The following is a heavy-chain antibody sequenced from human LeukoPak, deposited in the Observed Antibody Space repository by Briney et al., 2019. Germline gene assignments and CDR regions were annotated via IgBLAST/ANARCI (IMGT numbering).Heavy chain of an antibody. CDR1: GGSISSYY. CDR3: ARYTICEFDP. J-gene: IGHJ5*02. Sequence: SETLSLTCTVSGGSISSYYWSWIRQPPGKGLEWIGHIYYSGSTNYNPSLKSRVTISVDTSKNQFSLKLSSVTAADTAVYYCARYTICEFDPWGQGTLVTVSS. D-gene: IGHD3-3*01. CDR2: IYYSGST. V-gene: IGHV4-59*12.